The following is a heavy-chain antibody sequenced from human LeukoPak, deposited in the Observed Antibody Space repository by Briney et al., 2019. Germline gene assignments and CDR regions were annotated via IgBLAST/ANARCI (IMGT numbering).Heavy chain of an antibody. Sequence: SETLSLTCTVSGYSISSAYYWGWIRQPPGKGLEWIGSIYYSGSTYYNPSLKSRVTISVDTSKNQFSLKVTSVTAADTAVYYCARHPSAANFDYWGQGTLVTVSS. CDR3: ARHPSAANFDY. V-gene: IGHV4-38-2*02. CDR1: GYSISSAYY. D-gene: IGHD2-2*01. CDR2: IYYSGST. J-gene: IGHJ4*02.